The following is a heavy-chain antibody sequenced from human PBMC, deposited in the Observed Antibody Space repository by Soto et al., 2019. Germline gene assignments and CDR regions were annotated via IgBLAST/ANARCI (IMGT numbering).Heavy chain of an antibody. D-gene: IGHD2-15*01. V-gene: IGHV1-24*01. CDR2: FDHEDGET. CDR1: GHTLSELS. Sequence: GASVKVSCTVSGHTLSELSIYWVRQAPGKGLEWMGGFDHEDGETMYAQKFQGRVTVTEDTSTDTAYMELNSLRSEDTAVYYCATGIPLCSGGSCGPFQHWGQGTLVTVSS. CDR3: ATGIPLCSGGSCGPFQH. J-gene: IGHJ1*01.